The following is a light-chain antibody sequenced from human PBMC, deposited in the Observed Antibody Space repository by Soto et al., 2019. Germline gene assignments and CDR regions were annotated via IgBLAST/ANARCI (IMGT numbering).Light chain of an antibody. CDR3: QSSEWNNMV. J-gene: IGLJ2*01. CDR1: SGSIASGY. V-gene: IGLV6-57*02. CDR2: EDN. Sequence: NFMLTQPHSVSEFPGKTVTISCTGSSGSIASGYVQWYQQRPGSAPTTLIYEDNRRPAGVPDRFSGSIDSSSNPASLPISGLRPEDEADHYRQSSEWNNMVLGGGTQVTLL.